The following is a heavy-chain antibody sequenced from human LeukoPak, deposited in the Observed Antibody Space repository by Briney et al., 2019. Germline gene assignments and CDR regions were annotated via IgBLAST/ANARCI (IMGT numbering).Heavy chain of an antibody. CDR2: IYSGGST. Sequence: PGGSLRLSCAASGFTVSSNYMSWVRQAPGKGLDCVSGIYSGGSTYYPDSVKGRFTISRDNSKNTLDLQMNSLRTEDTAVYDCARALAAGQDYWGQGSLVTVSS. CDR3: ARALAAGQDY. J-gene: IGHJ4*02. D-gene: IGHD6-13*01. CDR1: GFTVSSNY. V-gene: IGHV3-66*02.